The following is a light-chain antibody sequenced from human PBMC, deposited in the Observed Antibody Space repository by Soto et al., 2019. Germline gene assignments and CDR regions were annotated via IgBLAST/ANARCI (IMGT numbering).Light chain of an antibody. CDR2: WAS. V-gene: IGKV4-1*01. J-gene: IGKJ1*01. Sequence: DIVMTQSPDSLAVSLGERATINCKSSQSVLYSSNNKNYLAWYQQKPGQPPKLLIYWASTRESGVPDRFSGRGSGTDFTLTISSLQAEDVAVYSCQQDYGPWTFGQGTKVEIK. CDR1: QSVLYSSNNKNY. CDR3: QQDYGPWT.